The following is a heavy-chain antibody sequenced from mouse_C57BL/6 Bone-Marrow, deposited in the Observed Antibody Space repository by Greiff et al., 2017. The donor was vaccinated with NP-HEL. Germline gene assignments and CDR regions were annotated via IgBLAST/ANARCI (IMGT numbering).Heavy chain of an antibody. CDR3: ARKGGDGNYEIFDY. CDR2: INPGSGGT. D-gene: IGHD2-1*01. V-gene: IGHV1-54*01. J-gene: IGHJ2*01. Sequence: QVQLQQSGAELVRPGTSVKVSCKASGYAFTNYLIEWVKQRPGQGLEWIGVINPGSGGTNYNEKFKGKATLTADKSSSTAYMQLSSLTSEDSAVYFCARKGGDGNYEIFDYWGQGTTLTVSS. CDR1: GYAFTNYL.